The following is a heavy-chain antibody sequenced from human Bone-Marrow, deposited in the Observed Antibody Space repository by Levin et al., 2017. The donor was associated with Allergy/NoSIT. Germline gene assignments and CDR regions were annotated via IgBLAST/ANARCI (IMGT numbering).Heavy chain of an antibody. CDR2: ISSSRNIV. V-gene: IGHV3-11*01. J-gene: IGHJ2*01. D-gene: IGHD3-22*01. CDR1: GFIFSEYY. Sequence: GGSLRLSCAGSGFIFSEYYMNWIRQAPGKGPEWVSYISSSRNIVYYADSVRGRFTISRDDAKNSLFLQMDSLRPEDTAVYYCARDPSAEYDNSGWKNWYFDIWGRGTLVTVSS. CDR3: ARDPSAEYDNSGWKNWYFDI.